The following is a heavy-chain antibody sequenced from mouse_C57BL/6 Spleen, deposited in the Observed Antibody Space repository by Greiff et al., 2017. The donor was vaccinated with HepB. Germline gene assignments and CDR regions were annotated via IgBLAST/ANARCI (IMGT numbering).Heavy chain of an antibody. D-gene: IGHD1-1*01. CDR2: IYPGDGDT. CDR1: GYAFSSSW. Sequence: VKLMESGPELVKPGASVKISCKASGYAFSSSWMNWVKQRPGKGLEWIGRIYPGDGDTNYNGKFKGKATLTADKSSSTAYMQLSSLTSEDSAVYFCARWGTTVVADYDAMDYWGQGTSVTVSS. CDR3: ARWGTTVVADYDAMDY. V-gene: IGHV1-82*01. J-gene: IGHJ4*01.